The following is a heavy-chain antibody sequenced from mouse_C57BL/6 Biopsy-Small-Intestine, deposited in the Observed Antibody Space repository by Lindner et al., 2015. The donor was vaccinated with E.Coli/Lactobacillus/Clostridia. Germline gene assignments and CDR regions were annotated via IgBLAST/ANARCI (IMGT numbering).Heavy chain of an antibody. CDR3: ARDGTGSSYWYFDV. CDR1: GFTFSSYA. D-gene: IGHD1-1*01. Sequence: VQLQGSGGGLVKPGGSLKLSCAASGFTFSSYAMSWVRQTPEKRLEWVATISDGGSYTYYPDNVKGRFTISRDNAKNNLYLQMSHLKSEDTAMYYCARDGTGSSYWYFDVWGTGTTVTVSS. J-gene: IGHJ1*03. V-gene: IGHV5-4*01. CDR2: ISDGGSYT.